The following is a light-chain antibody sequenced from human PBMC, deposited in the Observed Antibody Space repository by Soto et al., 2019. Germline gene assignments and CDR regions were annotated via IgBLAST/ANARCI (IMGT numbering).Light chain of an antibody. V-gene: IGLV8-61*01. CDR2: NSY. CDR3: FLFVITCFPL. Sequence: QTVVTQEPSFSVSPGGTITLTCGLSSGSVSTYNYPSWYQQTPGQAPRTLIYNSYSRSSGVPDRFSGSILGNKAALTISGAQAVVGFVYYFFLFVITCFPLFAGGTPRTFL. J-gene: IGLJ7*01. CDR1: SGSVSTYNY.